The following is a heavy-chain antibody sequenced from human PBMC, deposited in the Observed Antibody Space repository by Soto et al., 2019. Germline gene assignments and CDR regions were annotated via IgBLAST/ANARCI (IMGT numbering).Heavy chain of an antibody. V-gene: IGHV3-23*01. CDR3: ARMYSSSCDY. Sequence: EVQLLESGGDLVQPGGSLRLSCAASGFTFSTYAMRWVRQAPGKGLEWVSSITGSGDRTYYEDSVKGRFTISRDNSQSTLHLQMNSLRAYDTAVYYCARMYSSSCDYWGQGTLVTVSS. J-gene: IGHJ4*02. CDR2: ITGSGDRT. D-gene: IGHD6-13*01. CDR1: GFTFSTYA.